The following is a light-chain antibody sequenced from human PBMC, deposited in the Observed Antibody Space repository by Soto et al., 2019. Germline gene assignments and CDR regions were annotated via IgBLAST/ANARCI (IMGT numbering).Light chain of an antibody. J-gene: IGKJ1*01. CDR1: QGISGR. V-gene: IGKV1-5*01. CDR2: DVS. Sequence: DIHMTQSPSTLSASVGDRVTITCRASQGISGRLAWYQQKPGKAPNLLIYDVSNLESGVPSRFSGTGSGTEFTLTINSLQPDDFATYYCQQYNSYSTFGPGTKVDIK. CDR3: QQYNSYST.